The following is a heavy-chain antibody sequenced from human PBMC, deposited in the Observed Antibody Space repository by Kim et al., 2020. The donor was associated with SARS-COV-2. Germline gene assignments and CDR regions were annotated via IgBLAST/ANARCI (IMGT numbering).Heavy chain of an antibody. Sequence: ASVKVSCKASGYTFTSYGISWVRQAPGQGLEWMGWISAYNGNTNYAQKLQGRVTMTTDTSTSTAYMELRSLRSDDTAVYYCARDAPYDSILWVYYYMDVWGKGTTVTVSS. D-gene: IGHD2-21*01. J-gene: IGHJ6*03. CDR3: ARDAPYDSILWVYYYMDV. CDR1: GYTFTSYG. CDR2: ISAYNGNT. V-gene: IGHV1-18*01.